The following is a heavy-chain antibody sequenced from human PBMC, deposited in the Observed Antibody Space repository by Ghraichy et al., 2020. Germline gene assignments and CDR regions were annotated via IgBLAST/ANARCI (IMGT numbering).Heavy chain of an antibody. Sequence: SEKYYVDSVKGRFTISRDNAKNSLYLQMNSLRAEDTAVYYCARGSGHVRRGLMTFDYWGQ. D-gene: IGHD3-3*01. CDR2: SEK. J-gene: IGHJ4*02. CDR3: ARGSGHVRRGLMTFDY. V-gene: IGHV3-7*01.